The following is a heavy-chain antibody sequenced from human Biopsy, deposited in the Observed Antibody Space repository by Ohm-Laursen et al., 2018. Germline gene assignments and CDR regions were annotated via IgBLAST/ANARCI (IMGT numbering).Heavy chain of an antibody. J-gene: IGHJ4*02. D-gene: IGHD2-15*01. CDR2: INQAGTT. V-gene: IGHV4-34*08. CDR1: GKTFSDYQ. Sequence: GTLSLTWAVFGKTFSDYQWSWIRQPPGKGLEWIGQINQAGTTNYNPSLKSRVSISADASKYEFSPRLTSVTAADTAVYLCGNEVHGRDYWGLGAQVTVSS. CDR3: GNEVHGRDY.